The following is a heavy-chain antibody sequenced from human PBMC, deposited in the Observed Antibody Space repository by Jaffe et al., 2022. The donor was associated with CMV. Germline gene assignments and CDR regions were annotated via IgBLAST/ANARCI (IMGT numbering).Heavy chain of an antibody. CDR1: GFTFSSYS. J-gene: IGHJ3*02. D-gene: IGHD3-3*01. CDR3: ARDPRIYYDFWSPYYPGGAFDI. Sequence: EVQLVESGGGLVKPGGSLRLSCAASGFTFSSYSMNWVRQAPGKGLEWVSSISSSISYIYYADSVKGRFTISRDNAKNSLSLQMNSLRAEDTAVYYCARDPRIYYDFWSPYYPGGAFDIWGQGTMVTVSS. V-gene: IGHV3-21*01. CDR2: ISSSISYI.